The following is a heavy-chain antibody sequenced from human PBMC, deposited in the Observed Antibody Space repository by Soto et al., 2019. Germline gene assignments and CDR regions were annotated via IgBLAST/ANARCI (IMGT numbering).Heavy chain of an antibody. CDR1: GGSISSSSYY. CDR3: ARQIYDSSGYYYVY. Sequence: QMQLQESGPGLVKPSETLSLTCTVSGGSISSSSYYWGWIRQPPGQGLEWLGTIYSLGNTYYNPSLKSRVTISVDKSKSQLFLKLSSVTAPDTAVYYCARQIYDSSGYYYVYWGQGTLVTVSS. D-gene: IGHD3-22*01. J-gene: IGHJ4*02. CDR2: IYSLGNT. V-gene: IGHV4-39*01.